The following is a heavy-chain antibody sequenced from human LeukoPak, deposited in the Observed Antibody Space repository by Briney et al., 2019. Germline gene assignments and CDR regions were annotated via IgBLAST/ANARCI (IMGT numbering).Heavy chain of an antibody. J-gene: IGHJ4*02. D-gene: IGHD1-1*01. CDR3: ARDRPNLEPYDY. CDR1: GFTFRSYE. V-gene: IGHV3-48*03. CDR2: ISSSGSTI. Sequence: GGSLRLSCKASGFTFRSYEMNWVRQAPGKGQEWVSYISSSGSTIYYADSVKGRFTISRDNAKNSLYLQMNSLRAEDTAVYYCARDRPNLEPYDYWGQGTLVTVSS.